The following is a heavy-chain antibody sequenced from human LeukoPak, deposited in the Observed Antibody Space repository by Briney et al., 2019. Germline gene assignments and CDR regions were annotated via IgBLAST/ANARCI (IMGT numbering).Heavy chain of an antibody. V-gene: IGHV3-64D*06. CDR2: ISPNGRTT. J-gene: IGHJ4*02. Sequence: GGSLRLSCSASGFTFSSYVMHWVRQAPGKGLQYVSGISPNGRTTYYADSVKGRFTISRDNSKNTLYLQMSSLRAEDTAVYYCVNQISGWVYWGQGTLVAVSS. CDR3: VNQISGWVY. D-gene: IGHD6-19*01. CDR1: GFTFSSYV.